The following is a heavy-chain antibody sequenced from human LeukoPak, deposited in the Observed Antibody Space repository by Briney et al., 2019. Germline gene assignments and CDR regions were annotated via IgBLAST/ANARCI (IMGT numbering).Heavy chain of an antibody. D-gene: IGHD1-26*01. CDR2: IYYSGST. CDR3: ARSGGSYRGGGFDY. V-gene: IGHV4-39*01. Sequence: SETLSLTCTVSGGSISSSSYYWGWIRQPPGKGLEWIGSIYYSGSTYYNPSLKSRVTISVDTSKNRFSLKLSSVTAADTAVYYCARSGGSYRGGGFDYWGQGTLVTVSS. CDR1: GGSISSSSYY. J-gene: IGHJ4*02.